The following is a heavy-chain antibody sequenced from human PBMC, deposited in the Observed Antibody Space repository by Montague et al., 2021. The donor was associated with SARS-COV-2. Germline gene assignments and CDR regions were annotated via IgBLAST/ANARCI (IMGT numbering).Heavy chain of an antibody. D-gene: IGHD2-2*01. V-gene: IGHV4-4*02. CDR1: GGSISSSNW. CDR2: IYHSGST. Sequence: SETLSLTCAVSGGSISSSNWWSWVRQPPEKGLEWIGEIYHSGSTNYNPSLKSRVTISVDKSKNQFSLKLSSVTAADTAVYYCARRYCSSTSRPNWFDPWGQGTLVTVSS. CDR3: ARRYCSSTSRPNWFDP. J-gene: IGHJ5*02.